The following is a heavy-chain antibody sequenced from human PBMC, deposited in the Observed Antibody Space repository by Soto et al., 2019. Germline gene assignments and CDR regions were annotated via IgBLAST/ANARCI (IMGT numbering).Heavy chain of an antibody. Sequence: QVQLVESGGGVVQPGRSLRLSCAASGFTFSSYAMHWVRQAPGKGLEWVAVISYDGSNKYYADSVMGRFTISRDNSKNTLYLQMNSLRAEDTAVYYCARLGLGVVVVILWGQGTLVTVSS. J-gene: IGHJ4*02. V-gene: IGHV3-30-3*01. CDR1: GFTFSSYA. CDR3: ARLGLGVVVVIL. CDR2: ISYDGSNK. D-gene: IGHD3-22*01.